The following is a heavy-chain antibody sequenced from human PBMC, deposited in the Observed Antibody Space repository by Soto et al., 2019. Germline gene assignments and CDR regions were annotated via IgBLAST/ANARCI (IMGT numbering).Heavy chain of an antibody. CDR3: AKWEPAAMLHYYYYMDV. V-gene: IGHV3-23*01. CDR1: GFTFSSYA. Sequence: GGSLRLSCAASGFTFSSYAMSWVRQAPGKGLEWVSAISGSGGSTYYADSVKGRFTISRDNSKNTLYLQMNSLRAEDTAVYYCAKWEPAAMLHYYYYMDVWGKGTTVTVSS. D-gene: IGHD2-2*01. CDR2: ISGSGGST. J-gene: IGHJ6*03.